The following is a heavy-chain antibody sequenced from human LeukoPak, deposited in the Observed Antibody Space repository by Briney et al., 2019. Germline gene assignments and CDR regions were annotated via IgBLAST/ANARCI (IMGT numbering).Heavy chain of an antibody. D-gene: IGHD6-19*01. CDR1: GFTFTNYG. V-gene: IGHV3-23*01. CDR3: AGSSGWWAHDC. CDR2: ISGSGTDT. Sequence: GGSLRLSCAASGFTFTNYGMTWVRQAPGKGLEWVSSISGSGTDTYYADSVRGRFTISRDNSKRTLYVQMVSLRAEDTAIYYCAGSSGWWAHDCWGQGTLVTVSS. J-gene: IGHJ4*02.